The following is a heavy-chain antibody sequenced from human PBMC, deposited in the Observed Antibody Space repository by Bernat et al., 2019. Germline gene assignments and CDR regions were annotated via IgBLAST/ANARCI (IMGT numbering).Heavy chain of an antibody. CDR3: ARVGVNSAGPSHY. D-gene: IGHD3-3*01. V-gene: IGHV4-34*01. Sequence: QVQLQQWGAGLLKPSETLSLTCAVYGGSFSGYYWSWIRQPPGKGLEWIGEINHSGSTNYNPSLKSRVTISVDTSKNQFSLKLSSVTAADTAVYYCARVGVNSAGPSHYWGQGTLVTVSS. J-gene: IGHJ4*02. CDR1: GGSFSGYY. CDR2: INHSGST.